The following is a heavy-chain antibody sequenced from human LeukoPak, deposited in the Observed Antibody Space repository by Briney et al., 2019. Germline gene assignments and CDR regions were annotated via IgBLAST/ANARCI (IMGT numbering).Heavy chain of an antibody. CDR3: AKDFDSSGWYEAFDY. V-gene: IGHV3-33*06. Sequence: GGSLRLSCAASGFTFSIYGMHWVRQAPGKGLEWVAVIWYDGSNKYYADSVKGRFTISRDNSKNTLYLQMNSLRDEDTAVYYCAKDFDSSGWYEAFDYWGQGTLVTVSS. D-gene: IGHD6-19*01. CDR1: GFTFSIYG. CDR2: IWYDGSNK. J-gene: IGHJ4*02.